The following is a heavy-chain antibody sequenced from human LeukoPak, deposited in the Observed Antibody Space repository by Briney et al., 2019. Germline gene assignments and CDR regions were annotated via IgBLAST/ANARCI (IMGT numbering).Heavy chain of an antibody. CDR3: AKVGGTSPVLRYSDWLLFAGGGFDY. J-gene: IGHJ4*02. V-gene: IGHV3-23*01. CDR2: ISGSGGST. CDR1: GFTFSSYA. D-gene: IGHD3-9*01. Sequence: PGGSLRLSCAASGFTFSSYAMSWVRQAPGKGLEWVSAISGSGGSTYYADSVKGRFTISRDDSKNTLYLQMNSLRAEDTAVYYCAKVGGTSPVLRYSDWLLFAGGGFDYWGQGTLVTVSS.